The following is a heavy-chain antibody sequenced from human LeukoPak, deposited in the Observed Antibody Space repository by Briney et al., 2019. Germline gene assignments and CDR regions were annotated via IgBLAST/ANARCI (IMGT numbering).Heavy chain of an antibody. J-gene: IGHJ5*02. D-gene: IGHD2-2*01. CDR2: ISTSSRYI. CDR1: GFTFSSFD. CDR3: ARADCSGSTCYLRRSWFDP. V-gene: IGHV3-21*01. Sequence: GGSLRLSCAASGFTFSSFDMNWVRQAPGKGLEWVSSISTSSRYIYYRDSVKGRFTISRDDAKNSLYLQMNSLRVEDTAVYYCARADCSGSTCYLRRSWFDPWGQGSLVTVSS.